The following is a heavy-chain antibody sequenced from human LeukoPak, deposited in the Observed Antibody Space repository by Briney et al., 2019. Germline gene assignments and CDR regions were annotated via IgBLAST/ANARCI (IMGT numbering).Heavy chain of an antibody. CDR3: SRVRSLLSGGDWFDP. V-gene: IGHV3-20*04. J-gene: IGHJ5*02. CDR1: GFDFSTYA. Sequence: TGGSLRLSCAASGFDFSTYAMSWVRKAPGKGLEWVSGISWNSGSIGYADSVKGRFTISRDNAKNSLYLQMNSLRAEATAVYYCSRVRSLLSGGDWFDPWGQGTLVTVSS. D-gene: IGHD2-15*01. CDR2: ISWNSGSI.